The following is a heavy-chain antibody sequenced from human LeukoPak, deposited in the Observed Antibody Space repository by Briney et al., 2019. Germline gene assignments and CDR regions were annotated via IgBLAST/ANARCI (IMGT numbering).Heavy chain of an antibody. CDR2: IIPIFGTA. D-gene: IGHD2-15*01. CDR1: GYTFTSYG. Sequence: SVKVSCKASGYTFTSYGISWVRQAPGQGLEWMGGIIPIFGTANYAQKFQGRVTITADKSTSTAYMELSSLRSEDTAVYYCAAPLYCSGGSCSRPYFDYWGQGTLVTVSS. J-gene: IGHJ4*02. V-gene: IGHV1-69*06. CDR3: AAPLYCSGGSCSRPYFDY.